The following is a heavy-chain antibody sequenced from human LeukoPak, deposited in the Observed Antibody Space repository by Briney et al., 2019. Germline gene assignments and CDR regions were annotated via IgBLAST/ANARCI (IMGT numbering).Heavy chain of an antibody. D-gene: IGHD6-13*01. CDR1: GFTFDDYA. CDR2: ISWNSGSI. J-gene: IGHJ4*02. Sequence: GGSLRLSCAASGFTFDDYAMHWVRQAPGKGLEWVSGISWNSGSIGYADSVKGRFTISRDNAKNSLYLQMNSLRAEDTALYHCAKGVAAAEGPFDYWGQGTLVTVSS. V-gene: IGHV3-9*01. CDR3: AKGVAAAEGPFDY.